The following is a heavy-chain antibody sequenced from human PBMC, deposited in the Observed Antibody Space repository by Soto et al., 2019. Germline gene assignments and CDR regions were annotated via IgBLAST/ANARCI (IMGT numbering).Heavy chain of an antibody. CDR1: KYTFNNYA. V-gene: IGHV1-3*01. D-gene: IGHD3-9*01. CDR2: ISPGSANT. J-gene: IGHJ6*02. CDR3: ARDTITPGGHFSQFGMDV. Sequence: ASVKVSCKASKYTFNNYALHWVRRAPGQGLEWMGWISPGSANTKYSQKFQARVTITWDTSASTAYMELSSLRSDDTALYYCARDTITPGGHFSQFGMDVWGQGTTVTVS.